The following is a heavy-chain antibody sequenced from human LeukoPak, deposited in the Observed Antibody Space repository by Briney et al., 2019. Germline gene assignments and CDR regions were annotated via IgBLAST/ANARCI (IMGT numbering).Heavy chain of an antibody. CDR3: AREVGASEIDY. J-gene: IGHJ4*02. Sequence: GGSLRLSCAASGFTFSSYEMNWVRQAPGKGLEWVSHISSSGSTIYYADSVKGRFTISRDNAKNSLYLQMNSLRAEDTAVYYCAREVGASEIDYWGQGTLVTVSS. CDR1: GFTFSSYE. D-gene: IGHD1-26*01. V-gene: IGHV3-48*03. CDR2: ISSSGSTI.